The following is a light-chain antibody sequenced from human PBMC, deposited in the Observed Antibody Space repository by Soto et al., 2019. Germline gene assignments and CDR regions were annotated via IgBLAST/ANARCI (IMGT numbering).Light chain of an antibody. V-gene: IGLV2-14*01. CDR3: SSYTITSSPV. CDR2: EVT. Sequence: QSALTQPAAVSGSPGQSITIPCTGTSSDVGGYDFVSWYRQYPGQAPRILIFEVTHRPSGVPDRFSGSKSGNTASLTISGLQADDEADYYCSSYTITSSPVFGPGTKVTVL. J-gene: IGLJ1*01. CDR1: SSDVGGYDF.